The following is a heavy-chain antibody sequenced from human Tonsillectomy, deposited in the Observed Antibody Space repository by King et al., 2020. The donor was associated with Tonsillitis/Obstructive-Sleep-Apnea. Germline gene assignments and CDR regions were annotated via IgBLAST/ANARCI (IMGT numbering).Heavy chain of an antibody. Sequence: VQLQESGPGLVKPSQTLSLTCTVSGDSISSGGYYWSWIRQHPGKGLEWIGRIYYNGRTYYNPSLKSGLTISGDASKTQFSLNLASLTAADTAVYYCSGAPRPSYYFAYWGQGILVTVSS. D-gene: IGHD6-6*01. CDR2: IYYNGRT. CDR3: SGAPRPSYYFAY. V-gene: IGHV4-31*03. CDR1: GDSISSGGYY. J-gene: IGHJ4*02.